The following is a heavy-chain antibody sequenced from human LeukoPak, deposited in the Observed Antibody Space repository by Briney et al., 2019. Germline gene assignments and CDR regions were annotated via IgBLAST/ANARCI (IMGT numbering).Heavy chain of an antibody. CDR2: IYYSGST. J-gene: IGHJ3*02. Sequence: SETLSLTCTVSGGSISSSSYYWGWIRQPPGKGLEWIGSIYYSGSTYYNPSLKSRVTISVDTSKNQFSLKLSSVTAADTAVYYCARDATKITETNDAFDIWGQGTMVTVSS. CDR1: GGSISSSSYY. CDR3: ARDATKITETNDAFDI. V-gene: IGHV4-39*07. D-gene: IGHD1-20*01.